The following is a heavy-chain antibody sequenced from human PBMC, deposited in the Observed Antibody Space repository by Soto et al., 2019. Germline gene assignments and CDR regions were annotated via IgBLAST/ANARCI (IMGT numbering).Heavy chain of an antibody. V-gene: IGHV3-33*01. Sequence: PGGSLRLSYAAAGFSFSSFGMHWVRQAQGKGLEWVAVIWYDGSNKYYADSVKGRFTISRDNSNNTLYLQMNSLRAEDTAVYYCARDLHYYYGMDVWGHGTTVTVSS. CDR2: IWYDGSNK. J-gene: IGHJ6*02. CDR3: ARDLHYYYGMDV. CDR1: GFSFSSFG.